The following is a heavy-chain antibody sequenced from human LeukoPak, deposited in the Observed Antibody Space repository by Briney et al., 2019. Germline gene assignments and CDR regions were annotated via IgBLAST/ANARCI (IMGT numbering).Heavy chain of an antibody. CDR2: IYYSGST. CDR3: AREWYCSSTSCYDYYYYYMDV. Sequence: SQTLSLTCTVSGGSISSGDYYWSWNRQPPGKGLEWIGYIYYSGSTYYNPSLKSRVTISVDASKNQFSLKLSSVTAADTAVYYCAREWYCSSTSCYDYYYYYMDVWGKGTTVTVSS. V-gene: IGHV4-30-4*08. CDR1: GGSISSGDYY. D-gene: IGHD2-2*01. J-gene: IGHJ6*03.